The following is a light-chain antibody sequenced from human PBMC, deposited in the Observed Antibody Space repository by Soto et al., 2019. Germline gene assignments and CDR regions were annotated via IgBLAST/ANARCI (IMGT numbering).Light chain of an antibody. Sequence: QSALTHPASVSGSPGQSITISCTGTSSDVGSYNLVSWYQQHPGKAPKLMIYEGSKRPSGVSNRFSGSKSGNTASLTISGLQAEDEAAYYCCSYAVSSTYVFGTGTKLTVL. CDR3: CSYAVSSTYV. J-gene: IGLJ1*01. CDR2: EGS. CDR1: SSDVGSYNL. V-gene: IGLV2-23*01.